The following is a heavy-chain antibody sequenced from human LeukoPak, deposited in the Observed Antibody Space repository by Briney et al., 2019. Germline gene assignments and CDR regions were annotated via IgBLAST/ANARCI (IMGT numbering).Heavy chain of an antibody. Sequence: GGSLRLSCAASEFTFSNYWMSWVRQAPGKGLERVAHTNQDGSKNYYVDSLKGRFTISRDNAKNSLYLQMSSLRAEDTAVYYCATTVRGYPDDYFDYWGQGTLVTVSS. CDR1: EFTFSNYW. CDR2: TNQDGSKN. V-gene: IGHV3-7*01. D-gene: IGHD3-22*01. CDR3: ATTVRGYPDDYFDY. J-gene: IGHJ4*02.